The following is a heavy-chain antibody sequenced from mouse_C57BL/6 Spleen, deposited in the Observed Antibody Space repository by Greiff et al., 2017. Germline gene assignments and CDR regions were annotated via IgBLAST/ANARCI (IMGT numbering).Heavy chain of an antibody. D-gene: IGHD1-1*01. J-gene: IGHJ4*01. CDR3: ARRYADAMDY. CDR2: IDPSDSYT. Sequence: QVQLQQPGAELVMPGASVKLSCKASGYTFTSYWMHWVKQRPGQGLEWIGEIDPSDSYTNYNQKFKGKSTLTVDKSSSTAYMQLGSLASEDSAVYYCARRYADAMDYLGQKTSDTLSS. V-gene: IGHV1-69*01. CDR1: GYTFTSYW.